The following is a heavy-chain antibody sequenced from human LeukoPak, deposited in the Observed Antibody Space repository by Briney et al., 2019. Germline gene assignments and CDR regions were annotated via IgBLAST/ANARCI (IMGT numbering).Heavy chain of an antibody. CDR1: VNTLTEYA. J-gene: IGHJ4*02. D-gene: IGHD5-12*01. V-gene: IGHV7-4-1*02. Sequence: ASVKVSCKASVNTLTEYAINWVRQAPGQGLEWMGWINTNTGYPTYAQGFTGRFVFSLDTSVGAAYLQISSLKVEDTALYYCARAKDGYDYFHSWGQGTLVTVSS. CDR3: ARAKDGYDYFHS. CDR2: INTNTGYP.